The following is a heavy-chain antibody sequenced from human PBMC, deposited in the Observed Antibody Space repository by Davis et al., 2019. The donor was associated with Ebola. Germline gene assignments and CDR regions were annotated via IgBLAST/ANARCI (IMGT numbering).Heavy chain of an antibody. D-gene: IGHD5-12*01. CDR2: TYYYRSKWHI. V-gene: IGHV6-1*01. CDR1: GDSVSSSSAA. CDR3: ARGWLRSGFDY. J-gene: IGHJ4*02. Sequence: PSETLSLTCAISGDSVSSSSAAWNWIRQSPSRGLEWLGRTYYYRSKWHIDYAVSVKSRITINPDTSKNQFSLQLNSVTPEDTAVYYCARGWLRSGFDYWGQGILVTVSS.